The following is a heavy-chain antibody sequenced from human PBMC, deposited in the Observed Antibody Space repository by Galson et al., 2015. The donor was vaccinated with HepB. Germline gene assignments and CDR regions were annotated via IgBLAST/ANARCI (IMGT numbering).Heavy chain of an antibody. CDR1: GFTFDDYA. CDR3: AKGGWDEGGYSYGTRPLYYYYGMDV. J-gene: IGHJ6*02. V-gene: IGHV3-9*01. Sequence: SLRLSCAASGFTFDDYAMHWVRQAPGKGLEWVSGISWNSGNIGYADSVKGRFTISRDNAKNSLYLQMNSLRAEDTALYYCAKGGWDEGGYSYGTRPLYYYYGMDVWGQGTTVTVSS. D-gene: IGHD5-18*01. CDR2: ISWNSGNI.